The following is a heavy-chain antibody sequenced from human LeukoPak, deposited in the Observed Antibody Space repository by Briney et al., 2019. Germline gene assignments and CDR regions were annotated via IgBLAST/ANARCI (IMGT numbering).Heavy chain of an antibody. V-gene: IGHV1-24*01. CDR3: ATYDILTANWFDP. CDR2: FDPEDGET. D-gene: IGHD3-9*01. J-gene: IGHJ5*02. CDR1: GYTLTELS. Sequence: GASVKVSCKVSGYTLTELSMHWVRQAPGKGPEWMGGFDPEDGETIYAQKFQGRVTMTEDTSTDTAYMELSSLRSEDTAVYYCATYDILTANWFDPWGQGTLVTVSS.